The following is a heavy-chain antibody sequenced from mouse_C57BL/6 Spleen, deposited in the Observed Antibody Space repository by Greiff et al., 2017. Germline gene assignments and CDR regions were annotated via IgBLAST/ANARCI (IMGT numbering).Heavy chain of an antibody. CDR1: GYTFTDYY. CDR2: INPYNGGT. V-gene: IGHV1-19*01. D-gene: IGHD5-1*01. CDR3: ARGPYLTYWYFDV. J-gene: IGHJ1*03. Sequence: VQLQQSGPVLVKPGASVKMSCKASGYTFTDYYMNWVKQSHGKSLEWIGVINPYNGGTSYNQKFKGKATLTVDKSSSTAYMELNSLTSEDSAVDYCARGPYLTYWYFDVWGTGTTVTVSS.